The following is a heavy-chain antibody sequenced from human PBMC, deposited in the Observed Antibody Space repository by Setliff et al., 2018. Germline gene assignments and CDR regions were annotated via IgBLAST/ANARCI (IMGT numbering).Heavy chain of an antibody. CDR2: IRYDGSNK. J-gene: IGHJ4*02. CDR3: AKVKKQLIRGSGFDY. V-gene: IGHV3-30*02. CDR1: GFTFSKYG. D-gene: IGHD1-1*01. Sequence: RLSCAASGFTFSKYGMYWVRQAPGKGLEWVAFIRYDGSNKYYADSVKGRFTISRDNSENTLDLQMNSLRVEDTALYYCAKVKKQLIRGSGFDYWGQGTPVTVSS.